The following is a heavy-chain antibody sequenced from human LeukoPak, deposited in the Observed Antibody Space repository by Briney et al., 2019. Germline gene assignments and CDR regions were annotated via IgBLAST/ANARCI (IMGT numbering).Heavy chain of an antibody. V-gene: IGHV3-74*01. CDR1: GFTFNTYW. D-gene: IGHD6-13*01. CDR2: INSDGSNT. J-gene: IGHJ4*02. CDR3: ARSHTSYSSTWYFSYYFDY. Sequence: PGGSLRLSCAASGFTFNTYWMHWVRQAPGKGLVWVSRINSDGSNTRYADSVKGRFTISRDNAKNTLYLQMNSLGDEDTAVYYCARSHTSYSSTWYFSYYFDYWGQGALVTVSS.